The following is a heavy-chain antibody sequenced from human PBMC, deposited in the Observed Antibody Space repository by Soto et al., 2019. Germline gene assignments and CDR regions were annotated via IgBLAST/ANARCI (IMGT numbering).Heavy chain of an antibody. CDR2: IYYSGST. Sequence: SETLSLTCSVSGGSISSSSYYWGWIRQPTGKGLEWIGSIYYSGSTYYNPSLKSRVTISVDTSKNQFSLKLSSVTAADTAVYYCARHLVRGAYYGSGSYYPYYGMDVWGQGTTVTVSS. V-gene: IGHV4-39*01. J-gene: IGHJ6*02. CDR1: GGSISSSSYY. CDR3: ARHLVRGAYYGSGSYYPYYGMDV. D-gene: IGHD3-10*01.